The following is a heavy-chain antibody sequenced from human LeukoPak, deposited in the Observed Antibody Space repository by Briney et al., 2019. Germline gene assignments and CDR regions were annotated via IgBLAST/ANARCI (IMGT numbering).Heavy chain of an antibody. CDR2: IYYSGST. V-gene: IGHV4-39*01. CDR3: AKYSRGFDP. CDR1: GGSISSSSYY. Sequence: SETLSLTCTVSGGSISSSSYYWGWIRQPPGKGLKWIGSIYYSGSTYYNPSLKSRVTISVDTSKNQFSLKLSSVTAADTAVYYCAKYSRGFDPWGQGTLDTVSS. D-gene: IGHD6-19*01. J-gene: IGHJ5*02.